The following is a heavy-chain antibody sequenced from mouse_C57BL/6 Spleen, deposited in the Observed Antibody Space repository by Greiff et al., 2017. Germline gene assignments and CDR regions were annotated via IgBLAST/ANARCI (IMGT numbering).Heavy chain of an antibody. Sequence: VQVVESGAELVKPGASVKISCKASGYAFSSYWMNWVKQRPGKGLEWIGQIYPGDGDTNYNGKFKGKATLTADKSSSTAYMQLSSLTSEDSAVYFCARSDWAYAMDYWGQGTSVTVSS. CDR2: IYPGDGDT. D-gene: IGHD4-1*01. J-gene: IGHJ4*01. V-gene: IGHV1-80*01. CDR3: ARSDWAYAMDY. CDR1: GYAFSSYW.